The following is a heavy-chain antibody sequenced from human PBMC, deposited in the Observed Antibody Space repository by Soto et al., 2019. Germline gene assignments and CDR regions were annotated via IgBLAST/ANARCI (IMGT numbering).Heavy chain of an antibody. J-gene: IGHJ4*02. CDR2: IIPILGIA. D-gene: IGHD3-22*01. Sequence: SVKVSCKASGGTFSSYTISWVRQAPGQGLDWMGRIIPILGIANYAQKFQGRVTITADKSTSTAYMELSSLRSEDTAVYYCARDRNDYDSSGYLKVPFDYWGQGTLVTVSS. CDR1: GGTFSSYT. V-gene: IGHV1-69*04. CDR3: ARDRNDYDSSGYLKVPFDY.